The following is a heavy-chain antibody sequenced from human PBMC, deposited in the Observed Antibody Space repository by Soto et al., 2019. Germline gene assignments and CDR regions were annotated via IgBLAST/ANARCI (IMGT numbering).Heavy chain of an antibody. J-gene: IGHJ5*02. D-gene: IGHD6-13*01. Sequence: GGSLRLSCAASGFAFSSYAMHWVRQSPGKGLEYVSAISSNGGSTYYADSVKGRFTISRDNSKNTLYLQMGSLRAEDMAVYYCARDCGGGSFDPWGQGNRVAVSS. CDR2: ISSNGGST. V-gene: IGHV3-64*02. CDR1: GFAFSSYA. CDR3: ARDCGGGSFDP.